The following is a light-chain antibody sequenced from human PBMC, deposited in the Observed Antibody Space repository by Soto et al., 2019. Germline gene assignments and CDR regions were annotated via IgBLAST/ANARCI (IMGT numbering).Light chain of an antibody. Sequence: QSVLTQPPSASGSPGQSVTISCIGTSSDVGGYNYVSWYQQHPGKAPKLLIYEVSKRPSGVPDRFSGSKSGNTASLTVSGLQAEDDADYYCSSYAASNNLGVFGGGTKLTVL. CDR3: SSYAASNNLGV. V-gene: IGLV2-8*01. CDR1: SSDVGGYNY. J-gene: IGLJ2*01. CDR2: EVS.